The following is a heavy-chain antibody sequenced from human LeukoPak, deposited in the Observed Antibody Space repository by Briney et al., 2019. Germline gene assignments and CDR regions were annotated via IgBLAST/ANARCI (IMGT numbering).Heavy chain of an antibody. Sequence: SVKVSCKASGGTFSSYAISWVRQAPGQGLEWMGRIIPILGIANYAQKFQGRVTITADKSTSTAYMELSSLRSEDTAVYYCARVLGFGGSNSGMDVWGQGTTVTVSS. CDR1: GGTFSSYA. CDR3: ARVLGFGGSNSGMDV. V-gene: IGHV1-69*04. D-gene: IGHD5-12*01. J-gene: IGHJ6*02. CDR2: IIPILGIA.